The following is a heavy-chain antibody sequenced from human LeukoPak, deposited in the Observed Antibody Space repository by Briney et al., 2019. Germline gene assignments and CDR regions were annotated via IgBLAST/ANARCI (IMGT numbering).Heavy chain of an antibody. J-gene: IGHJ5*02. V-gene: IGHV2-5*01. CDR2: IYWNDDK. D-gene: IGHD3-22*01. CDR1: GFSLSTSGVG. CDR3: AHRKGYYDSSGYNWFDP. Sequence: SGPTLLNPTPTLTLTCTFSGFSLSTSGVGVGWIRQPPGKALEWLSLIYWNDDKRYSPSLKSRLTITKDTSKNQVVLTMTNMDPVDTATYYCAHRKGYYDSSGYNWFDPWGQGTLVTVSS.